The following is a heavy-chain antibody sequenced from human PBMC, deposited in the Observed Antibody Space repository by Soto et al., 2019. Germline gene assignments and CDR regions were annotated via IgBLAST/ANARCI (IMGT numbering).Heavy chain of an antibody. Sequence: ASVKVSCKTPGYIFTNYAIHWLRQAPGQRLEWMGWINSGDGNTKYSQKFQGRVTITRDTSASTAYMELSSLRSEDMAVYYCARVGYSSTNWGQGTLVTVSS. CDR3: ARVGYSSTN. CDR2: INSGDGNT. D-gene: IGHD6-13*01. CDR1: GYIFTNYA. J-gene: IGHJ4*02. V-gene: IGHV1-3*01.